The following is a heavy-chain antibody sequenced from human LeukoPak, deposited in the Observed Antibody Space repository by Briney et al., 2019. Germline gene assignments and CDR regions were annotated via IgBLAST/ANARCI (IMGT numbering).Heavy chain of an antibody. CDR2: ISWNGGSI. J-gene: IGHJ4*02. Sequence: GRSLRLSCAAPGFTFDDYAMHWVRQAPGKGLEWVSGISWNGGSIGYADSVKGRFTIARDNAKNSLYLQMNSLRAEDTALYYCAKVSARYSSSWPSDYWGQGTLVTVSS. V-gene: IGHV3-9*01. CDR3: AKVSARYSSSWPSDY. D-gene: IGHD6-13*01. CDR1: GFTFDDYA.